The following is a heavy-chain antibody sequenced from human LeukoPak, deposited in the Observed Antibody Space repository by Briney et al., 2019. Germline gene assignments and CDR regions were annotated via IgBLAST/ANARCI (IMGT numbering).Heavy chain of an antibody. Sequence: QAGGSLRLSCAASRFTFSYYWMTWLRQAPGKGVEWVANIKQDASDKHYADSVKGRFTISRDNAKNSLYLQMNSLRVEDTAVYYCLGGVAADYWGRGTLVTVSS. V-gene: IGHV3-7*01. D-gene: IGHD3-16*01. J-gene: IGHJ4*02. CDR1: RFTFSYYW. CDR2: IKQDASDK. CDR3: LGGVAADY.